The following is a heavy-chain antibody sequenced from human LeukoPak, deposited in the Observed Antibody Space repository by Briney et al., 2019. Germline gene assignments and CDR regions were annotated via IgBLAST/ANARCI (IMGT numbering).Heavy chain of an antibody. CDR2: IYFRGTS. Sequence: SETLSLTCTVSGGSISSYYWSWIRQSPGKGLEWIGYIYFRGTSNYNPSLESRVTISVGTSKNQFSLKLTSVTAADTAVYYCARLSLSLYAFDVWGQGTMVTVSS. V-gene: IGHV4-59*01. J-gene: IGHJ3*01. CDR1: GGSISSYY. CDR3: ARLSLSLYAFDV.